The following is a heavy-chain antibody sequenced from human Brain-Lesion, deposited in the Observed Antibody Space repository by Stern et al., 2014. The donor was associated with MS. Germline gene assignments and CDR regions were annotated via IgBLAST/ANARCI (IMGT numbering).Heavy chain of an antibody. J-gene: IGHJ3*02. D-gene: IGHD2-21*01. V-gene: IGHV4-31*03. CDR2: IHRTGAT. CDR3: AAIGPRMEGACFDI. CDR1: GAPVSSGGYY. Sequence: VQLVQSGPGLVKPSQTLSLSCTVSGAPVSSGGYYWTRIRPLPGKGLVWVGYIHRTGATFYNPSLKSRVVISVDTSENQFSLKLTSVTAADTAVYYCAAIGPRMEGACFDIWGQGTMVTVSS.